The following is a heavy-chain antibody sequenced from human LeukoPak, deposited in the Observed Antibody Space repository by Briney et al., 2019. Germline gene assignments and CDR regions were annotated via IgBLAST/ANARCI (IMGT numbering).Heavy chain of an antibody. J-gene: IGHJ6*02. CDR1: GFTFSSYS. CDR2: ISSSSSYI. Sequence: GGSLRLSCAASGFTFSSYSMNWVRQAPGKGLEWVSSISSSSSYIYCADSVKGRFTISRDNAKNSLYLQMNSLRAEDTAVYYCARNPDGGPYCGGDCYSYGMDVWGQGTTVTVSS. CDR3: ARNPDGGPYCGGDCYSYGMDV. V-gene: IGHV3-21*01. D-gene: IGHD2-21*02.